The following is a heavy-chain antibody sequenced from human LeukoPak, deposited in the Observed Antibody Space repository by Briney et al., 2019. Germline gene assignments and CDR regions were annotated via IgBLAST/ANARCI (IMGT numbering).Heavy chain of an antibody. Sequence: GASVKVSCKTSGYNFSNFGLSWVRQAPGQGLEWLGWISAHNENIHYAQNLQDRLTMTTDTSTSTAYMELRSLRSDDTAVYYCARDQTSFSVFTPGYWGQGTLVSVSS. D-gene: IGHD1-14*01. V-gene: IGHV1-18*04. CDR2: ISAHNENI. CDR3: ARDQTSFSVFTPGY. J-gene: IGHJ4*02. CDR1: GYNFSNFG.